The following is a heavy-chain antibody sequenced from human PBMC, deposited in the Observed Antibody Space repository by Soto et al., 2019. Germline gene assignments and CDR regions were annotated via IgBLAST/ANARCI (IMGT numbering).Heavy chain of an antibody. D-gene: IGHD1-7*01. CDR1: GGTFSSYA. CDR2: IIPIFGTA. V-gene: IGHV1-69*12. CDR3: ASVLELHCSHGMDA. Sequence: QVQLVQSGAEVKKPGSSVKVSCKASGGTFSSYAISWVRQAPGQGLEWMGGIIPIFGTANYAKKFQGRVTITEDESTSTAYMERSSLRSEDTAVYYCASVLELHCSHGMDAWGRGTRVTVSS. J-gene: IGHJ6*02.